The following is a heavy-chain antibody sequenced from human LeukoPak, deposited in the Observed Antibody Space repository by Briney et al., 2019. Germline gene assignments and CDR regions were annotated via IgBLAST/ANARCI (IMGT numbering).Heavy chain of an antibody. CDR2: ISGSGGST. Sequence: GGSLRLSCAASGFTFSSYAMSWVRQVPGKGLEWVSAISGSGGSTYYADSVKGRFTISRDNSKNTLYLQMNSLRAEDTAVYYCAKDRPRGYSYGAMDYWGQGTLVTVSS. CDR1: GFTFSSYA. V-gene: IGHV3-23*01. J-gene: IGHJ4*02. CDR3: AKDRPRGYSYGAMDY. D-gene: IGHD5-18*01.